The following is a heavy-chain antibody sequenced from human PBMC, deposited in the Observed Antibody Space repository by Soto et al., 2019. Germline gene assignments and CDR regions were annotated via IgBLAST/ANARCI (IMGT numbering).Heavy chain of an antibody. CDR2: IYHSGST. J-gene: IGHJ4*02. CDR3: ARGRVYYDSSGSFDY. CDR1: AYSVSSGYN. Sequence: SDTLSLTCDVSAYSVSSGYNWGWIRQPPGKGLVWIGSIYHSGSTYYNPSLKSRVTISVDTSKNQFSLKVSSVTAADTAVYYCARGRVYYDSSGSFDYWGQGTLVTVSS. D-gene: IGHD3-22*01. V-gene: IGHV4-38-2*01.